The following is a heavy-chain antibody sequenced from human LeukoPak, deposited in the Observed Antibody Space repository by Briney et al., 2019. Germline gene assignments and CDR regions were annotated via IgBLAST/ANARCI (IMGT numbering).Heavy chain of an antibody. CDR2: IYYSGST. D-gene: IGHD1-26*01. Sequence: TSQTLSLTCTVSGGSISSGGYYWSWIRQHPGKGLEWIGYIYYSGSTYYNPSLKSRVTISVDTSKNQFSLKLSSVTAADTAVYYCARTQKSGSYMTKEGYYFDYWGQGTLVTVSS. CDR1: GGSISSGGYY. CDR3: ARTQKSGSYMTKEGYYFDY. J-gene: IGHJ4*02. V-gene: IGHV4-31*03.